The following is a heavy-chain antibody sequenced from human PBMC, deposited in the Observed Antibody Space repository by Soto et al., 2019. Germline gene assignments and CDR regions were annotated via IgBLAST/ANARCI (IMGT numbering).Heavy chain of an antibody. V-gene: IGHV3-23*01. CDR3: ARGPYIKPSLFDY. CDR1: GFTFSSYA. D-gene: IGHD3-10*01. CDR2: ISGSGGST. J-gene: IGHJ4*01. Sequence: PGGSLRLSCAASGFTFSSYAMSWVHQAPGKGLEWVSAISGSGGSTYYADSVKGRFTISRDNSKNTLYLQMNSLRAEDTAVYYCARGPYIKPSLFDYWGRGKLVTVSS.